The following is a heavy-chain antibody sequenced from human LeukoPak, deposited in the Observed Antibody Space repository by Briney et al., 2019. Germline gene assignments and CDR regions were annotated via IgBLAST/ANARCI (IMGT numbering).Heavy chain of an antibody. CDR1: GYPFDNFG. V-gene: IGHV1-18*01. Sequence: AAVKVSCKASGYPFDNFGLTWVRQAPGQGLEWMGWISAYNGNTHYAQEFRGRLTMTTDTSTTTAYLELRSLKSGDTAVYYCARDRLGGDLTGESLYWGQGTLVTVSS. J-gene: IGHJ4*02. D-gene: IGHD4-17*01. CDR2: ISAYNGNT. CDR3: ARDRLGGDLTGESLY.